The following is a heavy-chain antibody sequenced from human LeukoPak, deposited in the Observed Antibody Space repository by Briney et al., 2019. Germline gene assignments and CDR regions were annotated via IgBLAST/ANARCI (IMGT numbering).Heavy chain of an antibody. J-gene: IGHJ3*02. CDR2: LIPIFGTA. D-gene: IGHD6-13*01. Sequence: EASVKVSCKASGDTFSSYAICWVRQAPGQGLEWMGELIPIFGTANYAQTFQGRATITADESPSTAYMELSSLRSEDTAVYYCARDRLSSSWYLGGLDDAFDIWGRGTMVTVSS. V-gene: IGHV1-69*01. CDR1: GDTFSSYA. CDR3: ARDRLSSSWYLGGLDDAFDI.